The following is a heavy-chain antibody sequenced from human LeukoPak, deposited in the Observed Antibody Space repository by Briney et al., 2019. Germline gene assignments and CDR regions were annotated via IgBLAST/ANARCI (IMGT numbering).Heavy chain of an antibody. CDR2: IIPILGIA. D-gene: IGHD3-22*01. CDR1: GYTFTSYG. J-gene: IGHJ4*02. Sequence: GASVKVSCKASGYTFTSYGISWVRQAPGQGLEWMGRIIPILGIANYAQKFQGRVTITADKSTSTAYMELSSLRSEDTAVYYCARVGGHYYDSSGYYWFSDWGQGTLVTVSS. V-gene: IGHV1-69*04. CDR3: ARVGGHYYDSSGYYWFSD.